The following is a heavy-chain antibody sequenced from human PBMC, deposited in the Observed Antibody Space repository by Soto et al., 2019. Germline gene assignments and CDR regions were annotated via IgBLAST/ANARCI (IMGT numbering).Heavy chain of an antibody. V-gene: IGHV1-69*02. CDR2: IIPILGIA. CDR1: GGTFSSYT. CDR3: ARVVPARRRDVWSGYYSGWFDP. Sequence: SVKVSCKASGGTFSSYTISWVRQAPGQGLEWMGRIIPILGIANYAQKFQGRVTITADKSTSTAYMELSSLRSEDTAVYYCARVVPARRRDVWSGYYSGWFDPWGQGTLVPVSS. D-gene: IGHD3-3*01. J-gene: IGHJ5*02.